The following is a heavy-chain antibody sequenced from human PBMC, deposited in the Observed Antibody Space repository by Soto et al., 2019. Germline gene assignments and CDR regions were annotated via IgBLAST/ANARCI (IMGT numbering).Heavy chain of an antibody. J-gene: IGHJ4*02. CDR2: IWYDGSNK. CDR1: GFTFSSYG. Sequence: GGSLRLSCAASGFTFSSYGMHWVRQAPGKGLEWVAVIWYDGSNKYYADSVKGRFTISRDNSKNTLYLQMNSLRAEDTAVYYCARPACVLGECPFGYWGQGTLVTVSS. V-gene: IGHV3-33*01. CDR3: ARPACVLGECPFGY. D-gene: IGHD3-16*01.